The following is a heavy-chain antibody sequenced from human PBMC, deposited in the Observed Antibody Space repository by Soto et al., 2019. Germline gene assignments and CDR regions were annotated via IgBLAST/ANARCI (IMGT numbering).Heavy chain of an antibody. CDR3: AKDRNTAMVQYYFDY. CDR2: ISGSGGST. Sequence: PGGSLRLSCAASGFTFSSDAMSWVRQAPGKGLEWVSAISGSGGSTYYADSVKGRFTISRDNSKNTLYLQMNSLRAEDTAVYYCAKDRNTAMVQYYFDYWGQGTLVTVSS. V-gene: IGHV3-23*01. D-gene: IGHD5-18*01. J-gene: IGHJ4*02. CDR1: GFTFSSDA.